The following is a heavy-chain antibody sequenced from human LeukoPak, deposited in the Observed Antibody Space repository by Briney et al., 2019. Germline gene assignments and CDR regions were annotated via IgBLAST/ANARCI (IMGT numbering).Heavy chain of an antibody. CDR2: ISNSGSTI. D-gene: IGHD3-22*01. Sequence: PGGSLRLSCAASGFTFSSFEVNWVRQAPGKGLEWVSYISNSGSTIYYADPVKGRFTISRDNAKNSLYLQMTSLRAEDTAVYFCARTTYYYANSGSSPVDYWGQGTLVTVSS. CDR1: GFTFSSFE. CDR3: ARTTYYYANSGSSPVDY. J-gene: IGHJ4*02. V-gene: IGHV3-48*03.